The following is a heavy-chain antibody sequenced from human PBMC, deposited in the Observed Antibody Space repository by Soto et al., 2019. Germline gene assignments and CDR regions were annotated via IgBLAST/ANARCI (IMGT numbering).Heavy chain of an antibody. V-gene: IGHV3-30*18. CDR2: ISYDGSNK. D-gene: IGHD6-19*01. Sequence: GGSLRLSCAASGFTFSSYGMHWVRQAPGKGLEWVAVISYDGSNKYYADSVKGRFTISRDNSKNTLYLQMNSLRAEDTAVYYCAKDGPYSSGRNFDYWGQGTLVTVSS. CDR3: AKDGPYSSGRNFDY. CDR1: GFTFSSYG. J-gene: IGHJ4*02.